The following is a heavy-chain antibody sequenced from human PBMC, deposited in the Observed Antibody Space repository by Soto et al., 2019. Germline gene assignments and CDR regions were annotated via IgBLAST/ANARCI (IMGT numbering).Heavy chain of an antibody. CDR2: IIPIFGTA. D-gene: IGHD3-10*01. Sequence: GASVKVSCKASGGTFSSYAISWVRQAPGQGLEWMGGIIPIFGTANYAQKFQGRVTITADESTSTAYMELSSLRPEDTAVYYCARGGITMVRGVIIRRAYYYYGMDVWGQGTTVTVSS. V-gene: IGHV1-69*13. J-gene: IGHJ6*02. CDR3: ARGGITMVRGVIIRRAYYYYGMDV. CDR1: GGTFSSYA.